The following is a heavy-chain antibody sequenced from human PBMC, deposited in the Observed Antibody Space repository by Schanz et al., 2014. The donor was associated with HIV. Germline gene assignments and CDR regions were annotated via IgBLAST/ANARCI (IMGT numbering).Heavy chain of an antibody. CDR1: GFTFSTYG. V-gene: IGHV3-33*08. D-gene: IGHD3-16*01. CDR3: ARGNDFFGGVPDY. Sequence: VQLLESGGGLVQPGGSLRLSCAASGFTFSTYGMHWVRQAPGKGLEWVAVIWYDGSNKYYADSVKGRFTISRDSSKNTVYLEMNSLRAEDTAVYYCARGNDFFGGVPDYWGQGTLVTVSS. CDR2: IWYDGSNK. J-gene: IGHJ4*02.